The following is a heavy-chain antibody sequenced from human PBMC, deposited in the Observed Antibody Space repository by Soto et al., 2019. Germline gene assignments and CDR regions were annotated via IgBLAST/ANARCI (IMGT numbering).Heavy chain of an antibody. Sequence: GGSLRLSCATPGFTFSRYSMIWVRQAPGKGLEWISYISDGGHTSHAESVKGRFTISRDNAEDSLYLQMDSLRDEDTALYYCVREGYYSGFDYWGQGTPVTVSS. CDR3: VREGYYSGFDY. CDR2: ISDGGHT. CDR1: GFTFSRYS. D-gene: IGHD1-26*01. V-gene: IGHV3-48*02. J-gene: IGHJ4*02.